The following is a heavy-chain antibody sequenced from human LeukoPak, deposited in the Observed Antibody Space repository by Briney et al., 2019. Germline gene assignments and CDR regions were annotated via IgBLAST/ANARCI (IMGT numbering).Heavy chain of an antibody. CDR1: GGTFSSYA. Sequence: GASVKVPCKASGGTFSSYAISWVRQAPGQGLEWMGGIISIFGTANYAQKFQGRVTITADESTSTAYMELSSLRSEDTAVYYCARDPGRTGYFDYWGQGTLVTVSS. CDR3: ARDPGRTGYFDY. J-gene: IGHJ4*02. D-gene: IGHD1-1*01. CDR2: IISIFGTA. V-gene: IGHV1-69*13.